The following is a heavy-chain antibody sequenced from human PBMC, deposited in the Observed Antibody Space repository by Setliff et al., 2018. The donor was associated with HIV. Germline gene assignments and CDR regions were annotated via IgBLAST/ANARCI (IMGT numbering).Heavy chain of an antibody. D-gene: IGHD6-13*01. CDR1: GFTFSTYW. Sequence: PGGSLRLSCAASGFTFSTYWMSWVRQAPGKGLEWVANIKQDGSEKNYMDSVKGRFTISRDNAKNSLYLQMNSLRVEDTAVYYCAKQTVSSSWSNWFDPWGQGTLVTVSS. CDR3: AKQTVSSSWSNWFDP. V-gene: IGHV3-7*05. CDR2: IKQDGSEK. J-gene: IGHJ5*02.